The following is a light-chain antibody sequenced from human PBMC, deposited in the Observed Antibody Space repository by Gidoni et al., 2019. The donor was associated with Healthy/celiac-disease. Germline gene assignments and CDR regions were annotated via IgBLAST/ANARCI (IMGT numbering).Light chain of an antibody. CDR3: QQYGSSL. J-gene: IGKJ5*01. CDR1: QSVSSSY. V-gene: IGKV3-20*01. Sequence: EIVLTQSPGTLSLSPGERATLPCRASQSVSSSYLAWYQQKPGQPPRLRIYGASSRATGIPDRFSGSGSGTDFTRTISRLEPEDFAVYYCQQYGSSLLXQXTRLEIK. CDR2: GAS.